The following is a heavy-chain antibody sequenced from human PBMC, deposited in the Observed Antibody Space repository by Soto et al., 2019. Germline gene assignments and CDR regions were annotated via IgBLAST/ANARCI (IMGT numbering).Heavy chain of an antibody. CDR1: GGSISSGDYY. J-gene: IGHJ5*02. CDR3: ARGPYSNYVYWFDP. V-gene: IGHV4-30-4*01. Sequence: QVQLQESGPGLVKPSQTLSLTCTVSGGSISSGDYYWSWIRQPPGKGLEWIGYIYYNGSTYYKPSLTSRVTISVDTSKNQFSLKLSSVTAADTAVYYCARGPYSNYVYWFDPWGQGTLVTVSS. D-gene: IGHD4-4*01. CDR2: IYYNGST.